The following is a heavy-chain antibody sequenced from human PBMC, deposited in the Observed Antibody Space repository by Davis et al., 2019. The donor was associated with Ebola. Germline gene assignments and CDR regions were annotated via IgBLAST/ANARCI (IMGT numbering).Heavy chain of an antibody. CDR3: ARDIYYYDSSGPNY. J-gene: IGHJ4*02. V-gene: IGHV3-48*01. Sequence: PGGSLRLSCAASGFTFSSYWMSWVRQAPGKGLEWVSYISSSSSTIYYADSVKGRFTISRDNAKNTLYLQMNSLRAEDTAVYYCARDIYYYDSSGPNYWGQGTLVTVSS. CDR1: GFTFSSYW. CDR2: ISSSSSTI. D-gene: IGHD3-22*01.